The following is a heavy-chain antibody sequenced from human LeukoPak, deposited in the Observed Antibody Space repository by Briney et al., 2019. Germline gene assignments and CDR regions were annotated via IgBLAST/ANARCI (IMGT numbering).Heavy chain of an antibody. CDR3: ARVSGSETILDAFDI. CDR2: ISYDGSNK. CDR1: GFTFSSYG. J-gene: IGHJ3*02. D-gene: IGHD1-1*01. Sequence: GGSLRLSCAASGFTFSSYGMHWVRQAPGKGLEWVAVISYDGSNKYYADSVKGRFTISRDNSKNTLYLQMNSLRAEDTAVYYCARVSGSETILDAFDIWGQGTMVTVSS. V-gene: IGHV3-30*03.